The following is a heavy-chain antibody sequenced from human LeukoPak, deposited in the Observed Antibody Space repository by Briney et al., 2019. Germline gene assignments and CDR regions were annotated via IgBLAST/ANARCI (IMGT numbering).Heavy chain of an antibody. Sequence: SETLSLTCAVYGGSFSGYYWSWIRQPPGKGLEWIGEINHSGSTNYNPSLKSRVTISVDTSKNQFSLKLSSVTAADTAVYYCARGPEARARYYYGSGRTRSFDPWGQGTLVTVSS. J-gene: IGHJ5*02. V-gene: IGHV4-34*01. CDR3: ARGPEARARYYYGSGRTRSFDP. CDR1: GGSFSGYY. D-gene: IGHD3-10*01. CDR2: INHSGST.